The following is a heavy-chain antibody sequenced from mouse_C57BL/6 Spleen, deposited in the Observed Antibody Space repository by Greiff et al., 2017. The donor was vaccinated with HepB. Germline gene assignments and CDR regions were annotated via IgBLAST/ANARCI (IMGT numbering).Heavy chain of an antibody. CDR2: IWSGGST. CDR3: ARNQGGNYGYFDV. CDR1: GFSLTSYG. Sequence: QVQLKQSGPGLVQPSQSLSITCTVSGFSLTSYGVHWVRQSPGKGLEWLGVIWSGGSTDYNAAFISRLSISKDNSKSQVFFKMNSLQADDTAIYYCARNQGGNYGYFDVWGTGTTVTVSS. J-gene: IGHJ1*03. D-gene: IGHD1-1*02. V-gene: IGHV2-2*01.